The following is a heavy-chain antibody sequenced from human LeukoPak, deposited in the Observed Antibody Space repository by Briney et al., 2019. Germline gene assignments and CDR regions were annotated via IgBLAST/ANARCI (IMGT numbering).Heavy chain of an antibody. CDR2: IYYSGTT. Sequence: SETLSLTCTVSGGSISSYYWSWIRQPPGKGLEWIGYIYYSGTTNYNPSLKSRVTISVDTSKNQFSLKLSSVTAADTAVYYCARVGRTGDDYWGQGTLVTVSS. CDR1: GGSISSYY. J-gene: IGHJ4*02. CDR3: ARVGRTGDDY. V-gene: IGHV4-59*12. D-gene: IGHD7-27*01.